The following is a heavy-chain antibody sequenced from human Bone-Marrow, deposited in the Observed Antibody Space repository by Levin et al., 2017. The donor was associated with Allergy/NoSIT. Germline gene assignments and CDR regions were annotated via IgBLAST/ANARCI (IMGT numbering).Heavy chain of an antibody. CDR2: LSYDGSNE. V-gene: IGHV3-30*03. CDR3: AREGGHEYSNFDYGMDV. J-gene: IGHJ6*02. CDR1: GFIFSNYD. Sequence: PGGSLRLSCAASGFIFSNYDIHWVRQVPGKGLEWVAVLSYDGSNEYYADSVKGRFTISRDNSKNTLYLQMNSLRAEDTAVYYCAREGGHEYSNFDYGMDVWGQGTTVTVSS. D-gene: IGHD4-11*01.